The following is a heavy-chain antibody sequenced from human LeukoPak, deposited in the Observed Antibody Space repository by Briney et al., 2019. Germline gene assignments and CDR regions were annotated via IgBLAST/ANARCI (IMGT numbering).Heavy chain of an antibody. J-gene: IGHJ4*02. Sequence: GGSLRLSCAASGFTFSSYWMHWVRQAPGKGLEWVSGISGRGGSTFYVDSVKGRFTISRDNSKNTLYLQMNSLRAEDTAIYYCARDDYGETFDYWGQGTLVTVSS. CDR2: ISGRGGST. D-gene: IGHD4-17*01. CDR3: ARDDYGETFDY. CDR1: GFTFSSYW. V-gene: IGHV3-23*01.